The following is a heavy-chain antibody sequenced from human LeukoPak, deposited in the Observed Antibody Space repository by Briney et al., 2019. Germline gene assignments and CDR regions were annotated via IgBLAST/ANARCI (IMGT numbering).Heavy chain of an antibody. CDR1: GFTFSSYW. Sequence: GGSLRLSCAASGFTFSSYWMSWVRQAPGKGLEWVANIKQDGSEKYYVDSVKGRFTISRDNAKNSLYLQMNSLRAEDTAVYYCARDNPYYYDSSGYLLFDYWGRGTLVTVSS. CDR3: ARDNPYYYDSSGYLLFDY. V-gene: IGHV3-7*01. D-gene: IGHD3-22*01. J-gene: IGHJ4*02. CDR2: IKQDGSEK.